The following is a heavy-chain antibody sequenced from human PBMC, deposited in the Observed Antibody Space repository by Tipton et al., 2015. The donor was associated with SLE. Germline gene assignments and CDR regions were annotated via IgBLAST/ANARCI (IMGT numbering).Heavy chain of an antibody. CDR2: INHSGST. J-gene: IGHJ4*02. CDR1: GGSFSGYY. D-gene: IGHD5-12*01. CDR3: ARGRVATAYYFDY. Sequence: LRLSCAVYGGSFSGYYWSWIRQPPGKGLEWIGEINHSGSTYYNPSLKSRVTISVDAFKNQFSLRLSSVTAADTAVYYCARGRVATAYYFDYWGQGTLVTVSS. V-gene: IGHV4-34*01.